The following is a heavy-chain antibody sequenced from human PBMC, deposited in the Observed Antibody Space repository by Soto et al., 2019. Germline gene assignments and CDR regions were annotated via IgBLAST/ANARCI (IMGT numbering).Heavy chain of an antibody. CDR2: IYPGNSNT. V-gene: IGHV5-51*01. CDR3: ARTSAAGKYYYGMDV. CDR1: GYRFFDYW. Sequence: GESLKISCQGSGYRFFDYWIGWVRQMPGKGLEWMGVIYPGNSNTRYSPSFQGQVAFSVDLSISTAYLQWSSLKASDSALYYCARTSAAGKYYYGMDVWGQGTTVTVSS. D-gene: IGHD6-13*01. J-gene: IGHJ6*02.